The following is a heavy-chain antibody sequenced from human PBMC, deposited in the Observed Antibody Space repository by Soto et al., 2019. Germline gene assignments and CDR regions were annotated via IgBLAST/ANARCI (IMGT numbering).Heavy chain of an antibody. D-gene: IGHD3-9*01. J-gene: IGHJ6*02. V-gene: IGHV1-18*01. CDR2: ISAYNGNT. Sequence: ASVKVSCKASGYTFTSYGISWVRQAPGQGLEWMGWISAYNGNTNYAQKLQGRVTMTTDTSTSTAYMELRSLRSDDTAVYYCARESSYDIEYYYGMDVWGQGTTVTVSS. CDR3: ARESSYDIEYYYGMDV. CDR1: GYTFTSYG.